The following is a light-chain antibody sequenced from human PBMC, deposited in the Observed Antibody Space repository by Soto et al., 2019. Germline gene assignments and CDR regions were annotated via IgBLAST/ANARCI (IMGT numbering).Light chain of an antibody. CDR2: LEGSGSY. CDR1: SGHSNYI. V-gene: IGLV4-60*02. J-gene: IGLJ1*01. CDR3: ETWDGNTRV. Sequence: QLVLTQSSSASASLGSSVNLTCTLSSGHSNYINALHQQQPGKAPRYLMKLEGSGSYNKGSGVPDRFSGSSSGADRYLTISNLHFEDEADYYCETWDGNTRVFGTGTKLTVL.